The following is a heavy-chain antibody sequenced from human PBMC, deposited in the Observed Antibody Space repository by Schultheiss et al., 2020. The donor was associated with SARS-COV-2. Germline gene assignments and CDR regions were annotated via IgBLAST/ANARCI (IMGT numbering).Heavy chain of an antibody. CDR2: IYSGGST. V-gene: IGHV3-66*01. CDR3: ARGTVFRYCSSTSCPNWFDP. D-gene: IGHD2-2*01. CDR1: GFTVSSNY. Sequence: GGSLRLSCAASGFTVSSNYMSWVRQAPGKGLEWVSVIYSGGSTFYADSVKGRFTISRDNSKNTLYLQMNSLRAEDTAVYYCARGTVFRYCSSTSCPNWFDPWGQGTLVTVSS. J-gene: IGHJ5*02.